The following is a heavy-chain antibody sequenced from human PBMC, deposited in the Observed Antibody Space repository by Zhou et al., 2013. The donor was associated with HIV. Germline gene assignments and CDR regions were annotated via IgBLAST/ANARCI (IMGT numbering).Heavy chain of an antibody. Sequence: QVQLVQSGAEVTRPGSSVNISCKASGGTFTSYGISWVRQAPGQGLEWMGRIIPILGQTNYAQKFQGRVAITADRSTSTVYMELTSLTSEDAAVYYCAKITGSFYNRFDPWGRGTWSPSP. CDR3: AKITGSFYNRFDP. CDR2: IIPILGQT. CDR1: GGTFTSYG. J-gene: IGHJ5*02. V-gene: IGHV1-69*04. D-gene: IGHD1-26*01.